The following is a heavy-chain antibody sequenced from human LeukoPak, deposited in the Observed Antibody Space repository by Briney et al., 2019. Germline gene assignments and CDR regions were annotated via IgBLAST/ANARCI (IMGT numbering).Heavy chain of an antibody. D-gene: IGHD5-18*01. CDR1: GFTFSSYA. V-gene: IGHV3-30-3*01. CDR3: ARDGYGLDTPMVSTIFDC. CDR2: ISYDGTNK. Sequence: PGGSLRLSCAASGFTFSSYAMHWVRQAPGKGLEWVAVISYDGTNKYYADSVKGRFTISRDNSKNTLYLQMNSLRTEDTAVYCCARDGYGLDTPMVSTIFDCWGQGTLVTVSS. J-gene: IGHJ4*02.